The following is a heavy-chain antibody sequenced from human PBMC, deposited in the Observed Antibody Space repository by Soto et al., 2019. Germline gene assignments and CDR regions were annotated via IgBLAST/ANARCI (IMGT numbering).Heavy chain of an antibody. Sequence: QLQLQESGSGLVKPSQTLSLTCAVSGGSISSGGYSWSWIRQPPGKGLEWIGYIYQSGSTYYNPSLKSRVHISVDWSKNQFALELSSVTAADTAVYYCARESRSSRYDSSGYSQFWFFDLWGRGTLVTVSS. D-gene: IGHD3-22*01. J-gene: IGHJ2*01. CDR3: ARESRSSRYDSSGYSQFWFFDL. V-gene: IGHV4-30-2*01. CDR1: GGSISSGGYS. CDR2: IYQSGST.